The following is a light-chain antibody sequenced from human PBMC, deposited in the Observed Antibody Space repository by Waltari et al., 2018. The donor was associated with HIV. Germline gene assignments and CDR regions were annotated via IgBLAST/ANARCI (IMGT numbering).Light chain of an antibody. CDR2: RNN. J-gene: IGLJ3*02. V-gene: IGLV1-47*01. Sequence: QSVLTPPPSASGTPGQRLTISCSGSSSHIGRTYVYWYQQLQEPTPKLLIYRNNQRPSGVPDRFSGSKSGTSASLAISGLRSEDEADYYCAAWDASLSGNWVFGGGTKLTVL. CDR1: SSHIGRTY. CDR3: AAWDASLSGNWV.